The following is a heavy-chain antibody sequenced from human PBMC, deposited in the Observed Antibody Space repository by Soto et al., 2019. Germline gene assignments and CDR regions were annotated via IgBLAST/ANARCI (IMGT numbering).Heavy chain of an antibody. Sequence: QVQLQESGPGLVKPSQTLSLTCTVSGGSITSSGYYWSWIRQHPGEGLEWIGFTSNSGSTSYNPSLKSRVTISVDTSSNRFSLTLKSVTAADTAVYYCARGGGSTKVDYWGQGTLVTVS. V-gene: IGHV4-31*03. J-gene: IGHJ4*02. CDR3: ARGGGSTKVDY. D-gene: IGHD2-2*01. CDR1: GGSITSSGYY. CDR2: TSNSGST.